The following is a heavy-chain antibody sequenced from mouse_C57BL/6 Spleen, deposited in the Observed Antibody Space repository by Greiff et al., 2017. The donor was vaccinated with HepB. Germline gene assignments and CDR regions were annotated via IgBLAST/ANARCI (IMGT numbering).Heavy chain of an antibody. D-gene: IGHD1-1*01. V-gene: IGHV1-69*01. CDR1: GYTFTSYW. J-gene: IGHJ4*01. CDR2: IDPSDSYT. CDR3: ARSPYYSGGSSYALDY. Sequence: VQLQQPGAELVMPGASVKLSCKASGYTFTSYWMHWVKQRPGQGLEWIGEIDPSDSYTNYNQKFKGKSTLTVDKSSSTAYMQLSSLTSEDSAVYYCARSPYYSGGSSYALDYWGQGTAVTVSS.